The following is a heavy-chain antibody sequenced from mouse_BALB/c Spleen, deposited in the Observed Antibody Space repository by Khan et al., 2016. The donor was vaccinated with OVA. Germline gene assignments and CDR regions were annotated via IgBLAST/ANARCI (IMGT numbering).Heavy chain of an antibody. CDR3: ARRCYDYGRGALFAY. CDR1: GFSLDNYS. D-gene: IGHD2-4*01. J-gene: IGHJ3*01. V-gene: IGHV2-2*02. Sequence: QVQLKQSGPGLVQPSQSLSITCTVSGFSLDNYSVHWIRQSPGKGLEWLGVIWSAGSTDYNAAFISRLTITKDNSRSPVFLTVINLQPNDTARYYCARRCYDYGRGALFAYWGQGTLVTVSA. CDR2: IWSAGST.